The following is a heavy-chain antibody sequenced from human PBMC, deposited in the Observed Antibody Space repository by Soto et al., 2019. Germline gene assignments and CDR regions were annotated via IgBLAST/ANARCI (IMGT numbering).Heavy chain of an antibody. Sequence: GGSLRLSCVASGFTVSSNYMSWVRQAPGKGLEWVSVIYSGGSTYYADSVKGRFTISRHNSKNTLYLQMNSLRAEDTAVYYCAREVGAAADGAFDIWGQGTMVTVSS. J-gene: IGHJ3*02. CDR3: AREVGAAADGAFDI. V-gene: IGHV3-66*01. CDR2: IYSGGST. D-gene: IGHD6-13*01. CDR1: GFTVSSNY.